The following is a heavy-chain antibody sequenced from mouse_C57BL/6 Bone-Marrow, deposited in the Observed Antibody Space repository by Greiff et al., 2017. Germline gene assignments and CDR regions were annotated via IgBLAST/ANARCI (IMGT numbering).Heavy chain of an antibody. CDR1: GYAFTNYL. Sequence: QVQLKQSGAELVRPGTSVKVSCKASGYAFTNYLIAWVKQRPGQGLEWIGVINPGSGGTNYNEKFKGKATLAADKSSSTAYMQLSSLTSEDSAVYFCARDYDYDGAYWGQGTLVTVSA. V-gene: IGHV1-54*01. J-gene: IGHJ3*01. CDR2: INPGSGGT. CDR3: ARDYDYDGAY. D-gene: IGHD2-4*01.